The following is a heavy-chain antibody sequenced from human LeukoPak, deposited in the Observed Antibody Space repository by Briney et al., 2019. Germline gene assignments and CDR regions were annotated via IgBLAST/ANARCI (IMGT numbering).Heavy chain of an antibody. CDR1: GRSFSGYY. CDR3: NGYCSSTSCYGGGY. J-gene: IGHJ4*02. D-gene: IGHD2-2*03. V-gene: IGHV4-34*01. Sequence: ASETLSLTCAIYGRSFSGYYWSWIRQPPGKGQEWIGEINHSGSTNYNPSLKSRVTISVDTSKNQFSLKLSSVTAADTAVYYCNGYCSSTSCYGGGYWGQGTLLTVSS. CDR2: INHSGST.